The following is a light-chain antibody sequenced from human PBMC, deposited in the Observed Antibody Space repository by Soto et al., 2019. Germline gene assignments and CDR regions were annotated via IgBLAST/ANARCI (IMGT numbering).Light chain of an antibody. CDR1: QSISSN. V-gene: IGKV1-5*01. Sequence: MTQSPATLSVSPGERATLSCRASQSISSNLAWYQQKPGKAPKLLIYDASSLESGVPSRFSGSGSGTEFTLTISSLQPDDFATYYCQQYNSYWTFGQGTKVEIK. CDR3: QQYNSYWT. CDR2: DAS. J-gene: IGKJ1*01.